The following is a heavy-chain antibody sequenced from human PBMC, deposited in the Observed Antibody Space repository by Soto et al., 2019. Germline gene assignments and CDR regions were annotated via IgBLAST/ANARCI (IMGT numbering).Heavy chain of an antibody. CDR2: ISTYNGDT. Sequence: GASVKVSCKASGYTFTRSVISWVRQAPGQGLEWMGWISTYNGDTNYAQTFQGRVTMTRDTSTSTVYMQLSSLRSEDTALYYCARSGSFPTNWFDAWGQGTLVTVSS. CDR1: GYTFTRSV. CDR3: ARSGSFPTNWFDA. J-gene: IGHJ5*02. D-gene: IGHD3-10*01. V-gene: IGHV1-18*01.